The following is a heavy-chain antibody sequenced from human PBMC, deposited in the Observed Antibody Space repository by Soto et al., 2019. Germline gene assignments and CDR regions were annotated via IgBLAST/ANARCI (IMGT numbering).Heavy chain of an antibody. D-gene: IGHD3-10*01. Sequence: SETLSLTCAVYGGSFSVYYWSWIRQPPGGGLEWIGDISHTGSTNKNPSLRSRVTISVDTSKNQFSLKVSSVTAADTAVYYCARHYYAEYYFDYWGQGTLVTVS. J-gene: IGHJ4*02. CDR2: ISHTGST. V-gene: IGHV4-34*01. CDR1: GGSFSVYY. CDR3: ARHYYAEYYFDY.